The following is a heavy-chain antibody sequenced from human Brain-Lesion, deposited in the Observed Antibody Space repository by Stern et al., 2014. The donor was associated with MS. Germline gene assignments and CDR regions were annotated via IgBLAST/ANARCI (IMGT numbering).Heavy chain of an antibody. J-gene: IGHJ6*02. D-gene: IGHD3-3*01. CDR3: ARDQRGITIFGVVTDYYYLGMDV. CDR1: GYIFTGYY. CDR2: INPKTCGP. V-gene: IGHV1-2*02. Sequence: QVQLGQSGAEVKKPGASVKVSCKTSGYIFTGYYIHWVRQAPGQGLEWMGRINPKTCGPKAPPKVQGRVTMSRDTSISTAYVELSSLTSDDTAVYYCARDQRGITIFGVVTDYYYLGMDVWGQGTTVTVSS.